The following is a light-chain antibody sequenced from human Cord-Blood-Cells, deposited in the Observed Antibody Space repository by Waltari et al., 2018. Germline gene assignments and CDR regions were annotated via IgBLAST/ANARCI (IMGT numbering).Light chain of an antibody. J-gene: IGLJ2*01. CDR3: SSYTSSSTPYVV. Sequence: QSALTQPASVSGSPGQSTTISCTGTSSDVGGYNYVSWYHQHPGKAPKLMIYDVSKRPSGVSNRFSGSKSGNTASLTISGLQAEDEADYYCSSYTSSSTPYVVFGGGTKLTVL. CDR2: DVS. CDR1: SSDVGGYNY. V-gene: IGLV2-14*01.